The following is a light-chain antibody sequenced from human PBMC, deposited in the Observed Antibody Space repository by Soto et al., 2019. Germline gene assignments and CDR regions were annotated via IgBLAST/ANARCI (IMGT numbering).Light chain of an antibody. CDR2: NTN. V-gene: IGLV1-44*01. J-gene: IGLJ2*01. Sequence: QAVVTQPPSASGTPGQRVTISCSGSSSNIGSKPVNWYQQLPGAAPKLLIHNTNQRPSGVPDRFSGSKSGTSASLAISGLQSGDEAHYYCAAWDDSLNGLVFGGGTKLTVL. CDR1: SSNIGSKP. CDR3: AAWDDSLNGLV.